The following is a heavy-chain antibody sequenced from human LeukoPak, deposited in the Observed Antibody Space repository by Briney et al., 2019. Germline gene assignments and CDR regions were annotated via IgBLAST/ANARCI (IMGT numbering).Heavy chain of an antibody. J-gene: IGHJ4*02. D-gene: IGHD5-12*01. Sequence: ASVKVSCKASGGTFSSYAISWVRQAPGQGLEWMGRIIPILGIANYAQKLQGRVTITADKSTSTAYMELSSLRSEDTAVYYCATSRDGYNSGDDYWGQGTLVTVSS. CDR1: GGTFSSYA. CDR3: ATSRDGYNSGDDY. V-gene: IGHV1-69*04. CDR2: IIPILGIA.